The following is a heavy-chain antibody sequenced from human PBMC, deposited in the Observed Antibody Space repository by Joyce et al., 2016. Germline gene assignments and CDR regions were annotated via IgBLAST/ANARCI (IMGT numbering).Heavy chain of an antibody. CDR1: GGSFSGSY. J-gene: IGHJ6*03. CDR3: ARGRMGPPPSAMFNRGGSYHLDV. D-gene: IGHD3-10*02. CDR2: INHSGSP. V-gene: IGHV4-34*01. Sequence: QVQLQQWGAGLLKPSETLSLTCAVYGGSFSGSYWSWSRQPPGKGLEWIGEINHSGSPNDHPSLKSRGTISIDTSKNQFSLKLTSVAAADTAVYYCARGRMGPPPSAMFNRGGSYHLDVWGKGTTVTVSS.